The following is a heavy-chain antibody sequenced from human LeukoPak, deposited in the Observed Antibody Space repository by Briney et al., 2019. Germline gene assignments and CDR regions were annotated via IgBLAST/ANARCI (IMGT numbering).Heavy chain of an antibody. CDR3: ARGTYSSSSGLDTHFDY. Sequence: VASVKVSCKASGYTLTNYYMHWVRQAPGQGLEWMGIINPSGGSTSYAQKFQGRVTMTRDTSTSTVYMELSSLRSEDTAVYYCARGTYSSSSGLDTHFDYWGQGTLVTGSS. CDR1: GYTLTNYY. CDR2: INPSGGST. J-gene: IGHJ4*02. V-gene: IGHV1-46*01. D-gene: IGHD6-6*01.